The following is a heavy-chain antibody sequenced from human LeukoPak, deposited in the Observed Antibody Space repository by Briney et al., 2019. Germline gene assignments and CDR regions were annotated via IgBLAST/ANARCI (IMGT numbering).Heavy chain of an antibody. CDR3: TNGSAGFFDF. CDR1: GFTFGDYA. V-gene: IGHV3-49*04. J-gene: IGHJ4*02. Sequence: GGSLRLSCTASGFTFGDYAMKWVRQARGKGWEWVGFIRSQAYGGTMEYAASVNGRFTISRDESKIIAYLQMNSLKTEDTAVYYGTNGSAGFFDFWGQETLVTVSS. CDR2: IRSQAYGGTM. D-gene: IGHD2-2*03.